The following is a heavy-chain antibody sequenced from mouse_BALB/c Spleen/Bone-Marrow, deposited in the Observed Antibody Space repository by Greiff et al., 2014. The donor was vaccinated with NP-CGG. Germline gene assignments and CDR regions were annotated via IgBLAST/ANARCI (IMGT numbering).Heavy chain of an antibody. CDR1: GFDFSRYW. Sequence: EVQGVESGGGLVQPGGSLKLSCAASGFDFSRYWMTWVRQAPGKGLEWIGEINPDSSTINYTPSLKDKFIISRDNAKNTLYLQMSKVRSDDTALYYCARNGYYGWIAYWGQGTLVTVSA. CDR3: ARNGYYGWIAY. D-gene: IGHD2-3*01. V-gene: IGHV4-1*02. J-gene: IGHJ3*01. CDR2: INPDSSTI.